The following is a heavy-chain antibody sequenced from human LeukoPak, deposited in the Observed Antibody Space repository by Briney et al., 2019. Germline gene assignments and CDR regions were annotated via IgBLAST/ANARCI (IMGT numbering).Heavy chain of an antibody. D-gene: IGHD2-2*01. V-gene: IGHV3-20*04. CDR1: GFTFSSYE. J-gene: IGHJ6*03. Sequence: GGSLRLSCAASGFTFSSYEMNWVRQAPGKGLEWVSGINWHGDSTDYADSVKGRFTISRDNAKNSVYLQMNSLRAEDTALYYCAREVSVGYSYYMDVWGKGTPVTISS. CDR2: INWHGDST. CDR3: AREVSVGYSYYMDV.